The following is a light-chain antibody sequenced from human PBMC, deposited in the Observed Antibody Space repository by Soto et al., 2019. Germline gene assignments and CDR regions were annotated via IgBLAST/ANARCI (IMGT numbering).Light chain of an antibody. J-gene: IGKJ3*01. CDR1: QTGIRY. V-gene: IGKV1-39*01. Sequence: IQMTQFPSSLSASVGDRVTITCRAVQTGIRYLNWYQQKPGRAPNLLIYAVSNLQSGVPSRFSGSGSGTEFTLTISDLQPEDFATYYCQQSYSTLFTFGPGTKVEIK. CDR3: QQSYSTLFT. CDR2: AVS.